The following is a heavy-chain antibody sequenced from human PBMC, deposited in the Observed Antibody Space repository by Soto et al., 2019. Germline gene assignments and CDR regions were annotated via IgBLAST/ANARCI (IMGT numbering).Heavy chain of an antibody. D-gene: IGHD1-26*01. CDR1: GFTFSNYV. CDR2: IRGSGGTT. V-gene: IGHV3-23*01. J-gene: IGHJ4*02. Sequence: GGSLRLSCAASGFTFSNYVMGWVRQAPGKGLEWVSAIRGSGGTTYYADSVKGRFTISRDNSKNTLYLQMNSLRAEDTAVYYCVNFYGGVGYWGQGTLVTVSS. CDR3: VNFYGGVGY.